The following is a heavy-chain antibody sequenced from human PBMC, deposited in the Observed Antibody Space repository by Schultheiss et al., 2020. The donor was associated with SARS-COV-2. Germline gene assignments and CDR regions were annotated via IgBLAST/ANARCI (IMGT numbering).Heavy chain of an antibody. V-gene: IGHV3-30*19. Sequence: GGSLRLSCAASGFTFRNSGMHWVRQAPDKGLEWVAVVSNDGSNQDYADSVKGRFTISRDNSKNTLYLQMNSLRAEDTAVYYCAREATRGYSYGTDAFDIWGQGTMVTVSS. J-gene: IGHJ3*02. CDR1: GFTFRNSG. D-gene: IGHD5-18*01. CDR2: VSNDGSNQ. CDR3: AREATRGYSYGTDAFDI.